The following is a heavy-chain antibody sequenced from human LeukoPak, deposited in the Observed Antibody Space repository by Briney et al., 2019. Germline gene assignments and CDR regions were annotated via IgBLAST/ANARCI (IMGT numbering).Heavy chain of an antibody. CDR2: IYTSGST. D-gene: IGHD1-7*01. V-gene: IGHV4-4*07. Sequence: SETLSLTCAVYGGSFSGYYWSWIRQPAGKGLEWIGRIYTSGSTNYNPPLKSRVTMSVDTSKNQFSLKLSSVTAADTAVYYCARDKYNWNSDYFDYWGQGTLVTVSS. CDR1: GGSFSGYY. J-gene: IGHJ4*02. CDR3: ARDKYNWNSDYFDY.